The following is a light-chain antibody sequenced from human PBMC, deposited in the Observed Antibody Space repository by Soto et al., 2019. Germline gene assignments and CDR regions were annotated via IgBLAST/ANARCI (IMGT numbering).Light chain of an antibody. V-gene: IGKV3-20*01. Sequence: EIVLTQSPGTLSLSPGERATLSCRASQSVSSSYFAWYQQKPGQPPRLLIYGASSRATGIPDRFSGSGSGTDFTLTISRLEPEDFAVYYCQQYGSSLGFGGGTKVDI. CDR2: GAS. J-gene: IGKJ4*01. CDR1: QSVSSSY. CDR3: QQYGSSLG.